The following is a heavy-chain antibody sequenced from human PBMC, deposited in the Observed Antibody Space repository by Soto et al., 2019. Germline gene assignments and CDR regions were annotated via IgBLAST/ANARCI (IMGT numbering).Heavy chain of an antibody. CDR3: ARYEIRFSWAYGMDV. CDR1: GFTFSSYA. D-gene: IGHD3-3*01. V-gene: IGHV3-30-3*01. CDR2: ISYDGSNK. Sequence: QVQLVESGGGVVQPGRSLRLSCAASGFTFSSYAMHWVRQAPGKGLERVAVISYDGSNKYYADSVKGRFTISRDNSKNTLYLQMNSLRAEDTAVYYCARYEIRFSWAYGMDVLGQGTTVTVSS. J-gene: IGHJ6*02.